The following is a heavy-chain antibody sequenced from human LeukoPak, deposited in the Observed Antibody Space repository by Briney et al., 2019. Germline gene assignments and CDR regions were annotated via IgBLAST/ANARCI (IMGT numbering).Heavy chain of an antibody. V-gene: IGHV4-59*08. J-gene: IGHJ6*03. CDR3: ARVGYTAGYYYYYYMDV. CDR2: IYSTGTT. Sequence: LETLSLTCSVFGDSITNHYWSWIRQPPGKGLEWIGYIYSTGTTNYNPSLKSRVTISVDTSRNQFSLKLRSVTAADTAVYYCARVGYTAGYYYYYYMDVWGKGTTVTVSS. D-gene: IGHD5-18*01. CDR1: GDSITNHY.